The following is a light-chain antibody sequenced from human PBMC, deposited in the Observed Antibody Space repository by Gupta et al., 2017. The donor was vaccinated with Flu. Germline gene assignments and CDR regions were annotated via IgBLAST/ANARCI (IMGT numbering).Light chain of an antibody. CDR1: SLRNPY. CDR3: NSRDSTDNHQAV. J-gene: IGLJ2*01. Sequence: SSELTQDPAVSVALGQTVRITCQGDSLRNPYASWYQQKPGQAPVLVIYAKNIRPSGIPDRFSGSSSGNTASLTITGAQAEDEADYYCNSRDSTDNHQAVFGGGTKLTV. V-gene: IGLV3-19*01. CDR2: AKN.